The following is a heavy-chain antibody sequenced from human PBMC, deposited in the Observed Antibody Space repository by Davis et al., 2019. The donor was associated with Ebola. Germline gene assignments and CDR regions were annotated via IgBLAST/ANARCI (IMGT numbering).Heavy chain of an antibody. J-gene: IGHJ1*01. CDR2: INHSGST. CDR3: AREWQLDEYFQH. Sequence: PSETLSLTCAVYGGSFSGYYWSWIRQPPGKGLEWIGEINHSGSTNYNPSLKSRVTISVDTSKNQFSLKLSSVTAADTAVYYCAREWQLDEYFQHWGQGTLVTVSS. V-gene: IGHV4-34*01. D-gene: IGHD6-13*01. CDR1: GGSFSGYY.